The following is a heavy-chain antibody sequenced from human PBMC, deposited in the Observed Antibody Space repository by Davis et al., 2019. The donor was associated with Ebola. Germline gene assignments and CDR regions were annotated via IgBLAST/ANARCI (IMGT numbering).Heavy chain of an antibody. D-gene: IGHD6-19*01. CDR3: ARHYSSGWYPSRVRYFDY. CDR2: IYPGDSDT. Sequence: GESLKISCKGSGYSFTSYWIGWVRQMPGKGLEWMGIIYPGDSDTRYSPSFQGQVTISADKSISTAYLQWSSLKASDTAMYYCARHYSSGWYPSRVRYFDYWGQGTLVTVSS. J-gene: IGHJ4*02. CDR1: GYSFTSYW. V-gene: IGHV5-51*01.